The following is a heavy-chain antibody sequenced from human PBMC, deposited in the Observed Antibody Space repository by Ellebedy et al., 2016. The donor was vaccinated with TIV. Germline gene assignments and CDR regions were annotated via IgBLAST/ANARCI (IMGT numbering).Heavy chain of an antibody. CDR2: INPSGGST. CDR3: ARDYSSGWYEAEYFQH. V-gene: IGHV1-46*01. CDR1: GYTFTSYY. J-gene: IGHJ1*01. Sequence: ASVKVSCKASGYTFTSYYMHWVRQAPGQGLEWMGIINPSGGSTSYAQKFQGWVTMTRDTSISTAYMELSRLRSDDTAVYYCARDYSSGWYEAEYFQHWGQGTLVTVSS. D-gene: IGHD6-19*01.